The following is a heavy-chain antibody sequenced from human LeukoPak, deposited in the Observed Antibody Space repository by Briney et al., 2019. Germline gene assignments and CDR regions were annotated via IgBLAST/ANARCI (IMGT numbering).Heavy chain of an antibody. J-gene: IGHJ4*02. Sequence: GGSLRLSCAASGFTFSNAWMNWVRQALGKGLEWVGRIKTIADGGTTDYAAPVKGRFTISRDDSKSTLYLQMNSLKTEDTALYYCTTAGGDFDYWGQGTLVTVSS. CDR1: GFTFSNAW. CDR3: TTAGGDFDY. V-gene: IGHV3-15*01. CDR2: IKTIADGGTT. D-gene: IGHD3-16*01.